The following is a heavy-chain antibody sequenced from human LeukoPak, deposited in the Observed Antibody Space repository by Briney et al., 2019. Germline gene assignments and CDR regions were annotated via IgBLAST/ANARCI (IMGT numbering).Heavy chain of an antibody. V-gene: IGHV4-31*09. CDR2: IYYSGST. D-gene: IGHD6-13*01. J-gene: IGHJ4*02. CDR3: AKKAAASAADY. CDR1: GGSISSGGYY. Sequence: PSQTLSLTCTVSGGSISSGGYYWSWIRQHPGKGLEWIGYIYYSGSTYYNPSLKSRVTISVDKSKNQFSLKLSSVTAADTAVYYCAKKAAASAADYWGQGTLVTVSS.